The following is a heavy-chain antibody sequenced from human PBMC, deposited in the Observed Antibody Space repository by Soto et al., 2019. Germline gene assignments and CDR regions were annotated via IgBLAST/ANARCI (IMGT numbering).Heavy chain of an antibody. CDR1: GGSISSSSYY. CDR3: XXPVRRYYDFWSGYRGDWFDP. V-gene: IGHV4-39*01. CDR2: IYYSGST. D-gene: IGHD3-3*01. Sequence: QLQLQESGPGLVKPSETLSLTCTVSGGSISSSSYYWGWIRQPPGKGLEWIGSIYYSGSTYYNPSLKSRVTISXXXXXXXXXXXXXXXXXXXXXXXXXXXPVRRYYDFWSGYRGDWFDPWGQGTLVTVSS. J-gene: IGHJ5*02.